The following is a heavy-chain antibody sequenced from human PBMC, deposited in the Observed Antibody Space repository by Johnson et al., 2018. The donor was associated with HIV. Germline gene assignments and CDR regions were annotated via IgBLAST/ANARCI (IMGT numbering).Heavy chain of an antibody. Sequence: QVQLVESGGGVVQPGRSLRLSCAASGFTFSSYAMHWVRQAPGKGLEWVAVISYDGSNKYYPGSVKGRFTISRENAKNSLYLQMNSLRADETAMYYCAKSPAKDHGGNSGAFATWGQGTMVTVSS. J-gene: IGHJ3*02. CDR1: GFTFSSYA. CDR2: ISYDGSNK. CDR3: AKSPAKDHGGNSGAFAT. V-gene: IGHV3-30-3*02. D-gene: IGHD4-23*01.